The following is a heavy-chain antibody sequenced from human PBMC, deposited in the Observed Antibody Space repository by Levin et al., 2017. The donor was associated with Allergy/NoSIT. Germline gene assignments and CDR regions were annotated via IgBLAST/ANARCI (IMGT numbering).Heavy chain of an antibody. CDR3: ARDPRFDNSNTRPLDY. CDR2: ISGGGDTI. V-gene: IGHV3-48*03. D-gene: IGHD4-11*01. J-gene: IGHJ4*02. Sequence: AGGSLRLSCAASGFTFSTYAMNWVRQAPGKGLEWVSYISGGGDTIYADSVKGRFTISRDNAKNSMFLLMNNLRAEDTAVYYCARDPRFDNSNTRPLDYWGQGTLVIVSS. CDR1: GFTFSTYA.